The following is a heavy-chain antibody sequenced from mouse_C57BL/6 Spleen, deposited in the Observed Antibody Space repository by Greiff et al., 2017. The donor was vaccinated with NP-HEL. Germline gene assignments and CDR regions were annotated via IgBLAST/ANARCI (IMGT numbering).Heavy chain of an antibody. CDR3: ANFLYGEAWFAY. CDR2: IYPGDGDT. D-gene: IGHD1-1*01. CDR1: GYAFSSSW. Sequence: QVHVKQSGPELVKPGASVKISCKASGYAFSSSWMNWVKQRPGQGLEWIGRIYPGDGDTNYNGKFKGKATLTADKSSSTAYMQLSSLTSEDSAVYFCANFLYGEAWFAYWGQGTLVTVSA. J-gene: IGHJ3*01. V-gene: IGHV1-82*01.